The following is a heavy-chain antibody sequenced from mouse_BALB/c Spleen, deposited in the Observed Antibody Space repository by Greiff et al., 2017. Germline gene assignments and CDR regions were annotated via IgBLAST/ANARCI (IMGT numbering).Heavy chain of an antibody. CDR2: INPNNGGT. D-gene: IGHD4-1*01. Sequence: EVQLQQSGPELVKPGASVKIPCKASGYTFTDYNMDWVKQSHGKSLEWIGDINPNNGGTIYNQKFKGKATLTVDKSSSTAYMELRSLTSEDTAVYYCARRWDDPYFDDWGQGTTRTVSS. CDR1: GYTFTDYN. CDR3: ARRWDDPYFDD. J-gene: IGHJ2*01. V-gene: IGHV1-18*01.